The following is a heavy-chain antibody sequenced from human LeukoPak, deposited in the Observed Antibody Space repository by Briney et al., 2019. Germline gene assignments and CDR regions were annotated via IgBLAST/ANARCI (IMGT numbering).Heavy chain of an antibody. D-gene: IGHD5-12*01. CDR3: ALRLRFGWDFDY. V-gene: IGHV4-34*01. J-gene: IGHJ4*02. Sequence: SETLSLTCAVYGGSFSGYYWSWIRQPPGKGLEWIGDINHSGSTNYNPSLKSRVTISVDTSKNQFSLKLSSVTAADTAVYYCALRLRFGWDFDYWGQGTLVTVSS. CDR2: INHSGST. CDR1: GGSFSGYY.